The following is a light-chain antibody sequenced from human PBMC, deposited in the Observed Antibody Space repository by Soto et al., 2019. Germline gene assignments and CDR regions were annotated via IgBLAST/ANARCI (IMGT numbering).Light chain of an antibody. CDR3: CSYAGSYTPHVV. V-gene: IGLV2-11*01. Sequence: QSALTQPRSVSGSPGQSVTISCTGTSSDVGGYNYVSWYQQHPGKAPKLMIYDVSKRPSGVPDRFSGSKSGNTASLTISGFQAEDEADYYCCSYAGSYTPHVVFGGGTQLTVL. CDR1: SSDVGGYNY. CDR2: DVS. J-gene: IGLJ2*01.